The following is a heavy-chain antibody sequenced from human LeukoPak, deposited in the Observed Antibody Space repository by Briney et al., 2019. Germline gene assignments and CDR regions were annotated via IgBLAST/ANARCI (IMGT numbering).Heavy chain of an antibody. J-gene: IGHJ4*02. CDR3: ARHPSGSSFDY. CDR2: IHHTGST. Sequence: SETLFLTCSVSGGSISISNYYWGWIRQPPGKGLEWIGTIHHTGSTNYNPSLRSRVTVSVDTSNNQFSLKVTSVTAADTAIYYCARHPSGSSFDYWGQGTLVAVSS. D-gene: IGHD1-26*01. CDR1: GGSISISNYY. V-gene: IGHV4-39*01.